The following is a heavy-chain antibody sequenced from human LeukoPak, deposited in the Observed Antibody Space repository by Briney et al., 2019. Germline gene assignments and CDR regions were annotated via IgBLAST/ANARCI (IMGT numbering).Heavy chain of an antibody. CDR2: IFHRGIP. CDR1: GDSISNNW. CDR3: ARVMGASWFFYLDV. Sequence: SGTLSLTCAVSGDSISNNWWSWVRQSPGMGLEWIGQIFHRGIPNYNPSLKSRVTMSIDKSKNQLSLEMNSVTAADTAVYYCARVMGASWFFYLDVWGKGTTVTVSS. V-gene: IGHV4-4*02. J-gene: IGHJ6*03. D-gene: IGHD3-16*02.